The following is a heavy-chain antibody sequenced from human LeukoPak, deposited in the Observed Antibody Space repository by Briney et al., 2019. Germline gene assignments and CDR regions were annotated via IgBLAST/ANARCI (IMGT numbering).Heavy chain of an antibody. CDR2: IYYSGST. D-gene: IGHD6-6*01. CDR1: GGSISSYY. V-gene: IGHV4-59*01. J-gene: IGHJ4*02. Sequence: SETLSLTCTVSGGSISSYYWSWIRQPPGKGLERIGYIYYSGSTNYNPSLKSRVTISVDTSKNQFSLKLSSVTAADTAVYYCARVRVEYSSSYFDYWGQGTLVTVSS. CDR3: ARVRVEYSSSYFDY.